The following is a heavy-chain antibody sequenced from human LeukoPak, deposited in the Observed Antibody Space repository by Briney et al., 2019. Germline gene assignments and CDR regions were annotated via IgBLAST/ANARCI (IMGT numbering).Heavy chain of an antibody. CDR3: ARARYGSGDDY. V-gene: IGHV4-59*12. CDR1: GGSISSYY. CDR2: IYYSGST. Sequence: SETLSLTCTVSGGSISSYYWSWIRQPPGKGLEWIGYIYYSGSTNYNPSLKSRVTISVDTSKNQFSLKLSSVTAADTAVYYCARARYGSGDDYWGQGTLVTVSS. D-gene: IGHD3-10*01. J-gene: IGHJ4*02.